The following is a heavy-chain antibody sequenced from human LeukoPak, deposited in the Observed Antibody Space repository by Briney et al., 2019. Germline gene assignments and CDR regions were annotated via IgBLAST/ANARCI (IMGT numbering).Heavy chain of an antibody. CDR2: ICYSGST. D-gene: IGHD7-27*01. Sequence: SETLSLTCTVSGGSISSSSYYWGWIRQPPGKGLEWIGSICYSGSTYYNPSLKSRVTISVDTSKNQFSLKLSSVTAADTAVYYCARDLNWGSGWFDPWGQGTLVTVSS. V-gene: IGHV4-39*07. CDR1: GGSISSSSYY. J-gene: IGHJ5*02. CDR3: ARDLNWGSGWFDP.